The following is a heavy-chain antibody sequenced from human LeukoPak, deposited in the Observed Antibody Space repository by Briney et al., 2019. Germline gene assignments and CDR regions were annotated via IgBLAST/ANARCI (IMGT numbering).Heavy chain of an antibody. V-gene: IGHV4-59*08. CDR3: ARHVVQMATMVAFDI. CDR1: GDSISSYY. D-gene: IGHD5-24*01. Sequence: SETLSLICTVSGDSISSYYWRWLPQPPGKGLVGVGYFYYSENTNHSPSLKSRVTISVDTSKNQFSLKLGSVAAADTAVYYWARHVVQMATMVAFDIWGQGTMVTVSS. J-gene: IGHJ3*02. CDR2: FYYSENT.